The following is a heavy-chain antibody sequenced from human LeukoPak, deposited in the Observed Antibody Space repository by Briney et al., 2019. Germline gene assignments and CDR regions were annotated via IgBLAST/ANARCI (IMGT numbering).Heavy chain of an antibody. D-gene: IGHD2-15*01. Sequence: SETLSLTCTVSGGSISSYNWSWIRQPAGKGLEWIGRIYTSGSTNYNPSLKSRVTMSVDTSKNQFSLKLSSVTAADTAVYYCAREPTAAEDAFDIWGQGTMVTVSS. CDR2: IYTSGST. CDR3: AREPTAAEDAFDI. J-gene: IGHJ3*02. V-gene: IGHV4-4*07. CDR1: GGSISSYN.